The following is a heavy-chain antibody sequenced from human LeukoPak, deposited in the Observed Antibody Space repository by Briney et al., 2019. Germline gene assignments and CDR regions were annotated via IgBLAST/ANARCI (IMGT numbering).Heavy chain of an antibody. CDR1: GFTFDDYG. D-gene: IGHD1-7*01. CDR2: ISGSGVST. J-gene: IGHJ4*02. V-gene: IGHV3-23*01. Sequence: GGSLRLSCAASGFTFDDYGMSWVRQAPGKGLEWVSAISGSGVSTYYADSVKGRFTVSRDNSKNTLYLQMSSLRAEDTAVYYCAKDERNWNYNLASQTYDWGQGTLVTVSS. CDR3: AKDERNWNYNLASQTYD.